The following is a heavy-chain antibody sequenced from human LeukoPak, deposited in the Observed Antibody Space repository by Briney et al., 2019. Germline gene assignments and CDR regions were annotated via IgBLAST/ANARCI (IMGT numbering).Heavy chain of an antibody. CDR3: ARTQTSWFDP. Sequence: SGKVSCKASGATFTSYAISWVRQAPGQGLEWMGGIIPIFGTANYAQKFQGRVKITTDESTSTAYMELSSLRSEDTAVYYCARTQTSWFDPWGQGTLVTVSS. CDR1: GATFTSYA. J-gene: IGHJ5*02. CDR2: IIPIFGTA. D-gene: IGHD1-7*01. V-gene: IGHV1-69*05.